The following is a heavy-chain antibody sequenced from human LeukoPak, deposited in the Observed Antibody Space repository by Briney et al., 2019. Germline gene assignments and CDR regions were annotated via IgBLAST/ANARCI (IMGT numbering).Heavy chain of an antibody. D-gene: IGHD2-15*01. Sequence: SETLSLTCTVSGGSISSGGSIGSFYWTWIRQPAGKGLEWIGRIDAAGRTNYNPSLRGPVTISVDTPKNQFSLRLSSVTAADAAVYYCARDRIAGATRDFYYYYMDVWGKGTTVTVSS. CDR1: GGSISSGGSIGSFY. CDR3: ARDRIAGATRDFYYYYMDV. J-gene: IGHJ6*03. CDR2: IDAAGRT. V-gene: IGHV4-61*02.